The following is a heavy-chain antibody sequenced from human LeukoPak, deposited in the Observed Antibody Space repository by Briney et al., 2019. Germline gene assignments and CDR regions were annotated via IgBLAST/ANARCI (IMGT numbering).Heavy chain of an antibody. J-gene: IGHJ6*03. CDR1: GFTVSSNY. Sequence: PGGSLRLSCAASGFTVSSNYMSWVRQAPGKGLEWVANIKQDGSEKYYVDSVKGRFTISRDNAKNSLYLQMNSLRAEDTAVYYCASQYSGSWYDSSYYYYYMDVWGKGTTVTVSS. CDR3: ASQYSGSWYDSSYYYYYMDV. CDR2: IKQDGSEK. V-gene: IGHV3-7*01. D-gene: IGHD6-13*01.